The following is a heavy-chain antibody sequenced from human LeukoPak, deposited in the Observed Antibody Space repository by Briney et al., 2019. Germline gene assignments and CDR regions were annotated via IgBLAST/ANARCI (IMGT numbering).Heavy chain of an antibody. CDR3: ARYSLWWPPRGAFDI. D-gene: IGHD2-21*01. CDR2: INSDGSST. J-gene: IGHJ3*02. CDR1: GFTFSSYW. V-gene: IGHV3-74*01. Sequence: GGSLRLSCAASGFTFSSYWMHWVRQAPGKGLVWVSRINSDGSSTSYADSVKGRFTISRDNAKNSLYLQMNSLRAEDTAVYYCARYSLWWPPRGAFDIWGQGTMVTVSS.